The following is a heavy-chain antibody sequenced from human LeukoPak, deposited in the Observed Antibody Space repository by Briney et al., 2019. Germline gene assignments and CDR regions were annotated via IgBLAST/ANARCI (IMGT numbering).Heavy chain of an antibody. CDR2: IYYSGST. J-gene: IGHJ4*02. D-gene: IGHD3-22*01. CDR1: GGSINSGDYY. Sequence: KSSQTLSLTCTVSGGSINSGDYYWSWIRQPPGKGLEWIGYIYYSGSTYYNPSLKSRVTISVDTSKNQFSLKLSSVTAADTAVYYCARGDYDSSGYYYLARWGQGTLVTVSS. V-gene: IGHV4-30-4*01. CDR3: ARGDYDSSGYYYLAR.